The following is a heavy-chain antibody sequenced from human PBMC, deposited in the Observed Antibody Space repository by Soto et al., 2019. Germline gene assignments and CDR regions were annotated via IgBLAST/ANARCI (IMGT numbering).Heavy chain of an antibody. V-gene: IGHV3-11*06. CDR3: ARVSCSGGSCYPDAFDI. D-gene: IGHD2-15*01. CDR2: ISSSSSYT. CDR1: GFTFIDYY. J-gene: IGHJ3*02. Sequence: GGSLRLSCAASGFTFIDYYMSWIRQAPGKGLEWVSYISSSSSYTNYADSVKGRFTISRDNAKNSLYLQMNSLRAEDTAVYYCARVSCSGGSCYPDAFDIWGQGTMVTVSS.